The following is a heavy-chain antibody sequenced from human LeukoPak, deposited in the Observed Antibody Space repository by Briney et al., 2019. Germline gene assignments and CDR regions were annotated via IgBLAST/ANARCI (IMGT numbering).Heavy chain of an antibody. V-gene: IGHV4-39*07. J-gene: IGHJ4*02. D-gene: IGHD6-6*01. CDR2: IYYSGST. CDR1: GGSISSYY. Sequence: SETLSLTCSVSGGSISSYYWGWIRQPPGKGLEWIGSIYYSGSTYYNPSLKSRVTISVDTSKNQFSLKLSSVTAADTAVYYCARDRRIAARRGWYFDYWGQGTLVTVSS. CDR3: ARDRRIAARRGWYFDY.